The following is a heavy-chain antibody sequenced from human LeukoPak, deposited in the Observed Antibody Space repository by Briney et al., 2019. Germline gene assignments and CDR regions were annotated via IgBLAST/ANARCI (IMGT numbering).Heavy chain of an antibody. D-gene: IGHD6-13*01. CDR1: GGSISSSSYY. CDR3: ARYWGSSWPRHTYYGMDV. V-gene: IGHV4-39*07. J-gene: IGHJ6*02. CDR2: IYYSGST. Sequence: SETLSLTCTVSGGSISSSSYYWGWIRQPPGKGLEWIGSIYYSGSTYYNPSLKSRVTISVDTSKNQFSLKLSSVTAADTAVYYCARYWGSSWPRHTYYGMDVWGQGTTVTVSS.